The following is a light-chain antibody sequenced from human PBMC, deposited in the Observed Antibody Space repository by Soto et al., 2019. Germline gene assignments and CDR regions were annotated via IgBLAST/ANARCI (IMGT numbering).Light chain of an antibody. CDR2: GAS. CDR3: QQYDNSIT. Sequence: EIVLTQSPGTLSLSPGETATLSCRASQSVSSNNLAWYHQKSGQTPSLLIYGASTRATGIPDRFSGSGSGTDFTLTISRLEPEDFTGYYCQQYDNSITFGQGTRLEIE. CDR1: QSVSSNN. V-gene: IGKV3-20*01. J-gene: IGKJ5*01.